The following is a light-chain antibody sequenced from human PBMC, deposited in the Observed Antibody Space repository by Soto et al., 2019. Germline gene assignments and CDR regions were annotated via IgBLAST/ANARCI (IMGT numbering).Light chain of an antibody. CDR1: RSNIGNNY. Sequence: QSVLTPPPSASGTPGQTVTISCSGSRSNIGNNYVCWYQQLPGAAPKLLIYRNTQRPSGVPDRFSGSKSGTAASLAISGLRSEDEADYFCEAWDDSLSGHVFGTGTKVTVL. CDR3: EAWDDSLSGHV. V-gene: IGLV1-47*01. J-gene: IGLJ1*01. CDR2: RNT.